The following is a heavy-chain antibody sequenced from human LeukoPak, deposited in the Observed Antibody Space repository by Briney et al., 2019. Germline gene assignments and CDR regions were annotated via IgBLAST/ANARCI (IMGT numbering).Heavy chain of an antibody. D-gene: IGHD6-13*01. CDR1: GGTFSSYD. CDR3: ARGHGEAAAGGY. J-gene: IGHJ4*02. CDR2: SSALNGNT. Sequence: ASVKVSCKASGGTFSSYDISWVRQAPGQGLEWMGWSSALNGNTNYAQRVQGRVTMTRNTSISTAYMELSSLRSEDTAVYYCARGHGEAAAGGYWGQGTLVTVSS. V-gene: IGHV1-8*02.